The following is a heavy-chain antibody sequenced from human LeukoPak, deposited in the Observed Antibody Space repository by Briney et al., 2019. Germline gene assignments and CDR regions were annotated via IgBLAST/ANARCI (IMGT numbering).Heavy chain of an antibody. V-gene: IGHV5-51*01. J-gene: IGHJ4*02. CDR1: GYNFTNYW. CDR2: IYPGDSDT. D-gene: IGHD2-2*01. CDR3: ARQGPLGYCSSPSCFPSFDY. Sequence: GESLKISCKVSGYNFTNYWIAWVRQMPGKGLEWMGIIYPGDSDTRYSPSFQGQVTISTDKSISTAYLQWSSLKASDTAIYYCARQGPLGYCSSPSCFPSFDYWGQGTLVTVFS.